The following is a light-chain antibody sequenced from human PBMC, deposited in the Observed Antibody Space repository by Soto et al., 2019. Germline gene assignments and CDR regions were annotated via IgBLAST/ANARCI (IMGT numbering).Light chain of an antibody. V-gene: IGKV1-9*01. CDR3: QQYNSYSQFT. CDR1: QDISSS. CDR2: AAS. Sequence: IQLTQSPSSLSASVGDRVTITCRASQDISSSLGWYQQKPGKAPKLLIYAASILQSGVPSRFSGSGFGTDFTLTISCLQPDDVATYYCQQYNSYSQFTFGPGTKVDIK. J-gene: IGKJ3*01.